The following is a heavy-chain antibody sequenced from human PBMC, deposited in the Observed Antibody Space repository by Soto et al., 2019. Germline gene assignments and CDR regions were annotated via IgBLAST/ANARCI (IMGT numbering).Heavy chain of an antibody. CDR2: IYPGDSDV. CDR1: EYTFTKYW. CDR3: ARHGPLNTMFRGVPHDF. D-gene: IGHD3-10*01. J-gene: IGHJ4*02. Sequence: PGESLKISCEASEYTFTKYWIGWVRQMPGKGLEWMGIIYPGDSDVRYSPSFQGHVTILADTSINTAYLEWSSLKVSDTATYFFARHGPLNTMFRGVPHDFWGQGTRVTVSS. V-gene: IGHV5-51*01.